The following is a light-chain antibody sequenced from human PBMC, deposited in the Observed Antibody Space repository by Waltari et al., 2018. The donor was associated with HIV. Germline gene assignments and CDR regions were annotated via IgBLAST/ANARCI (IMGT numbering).Light chain of an antibody. V-gene: IGKV1-33*01. Sequence: DIQMTQSPSSLSASVGDRVTITCQASQDISNHLNWYQHKPGKAPKLLIYDVSNLETGVPSRFSGSGSGTHFTFTISSLQPEDVAAYYCQQDDNLPLLTFGGGTKVEIK. CDR3: QQDDNLPLLT. CDR2: DVS. CDR1: QDISNH. J-gene: IGKJ4*01.